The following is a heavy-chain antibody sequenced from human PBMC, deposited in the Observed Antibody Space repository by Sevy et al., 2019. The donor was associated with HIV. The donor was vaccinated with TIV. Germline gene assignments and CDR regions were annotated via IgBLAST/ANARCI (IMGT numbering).Heavy chain of an antibody. CDR2: LSSTSSYI. CDR1: GFTYSSYS. V-gene: IGHV3-21*01. Sequence: GGSLRLSCAASGFTYSSYSMNWVRQAPGRGLEWVSLLSSTSSYIYYADSVKGRFTISRDNAKNSLYLQMNSLRAEDTAVYYCARDQLGQYYYMDVWGKGTTVTVSS. D-gene: IGHD1-1*01. CDR3: ARDQLGQYYYMDV. J-gene: IGHJ6*03.